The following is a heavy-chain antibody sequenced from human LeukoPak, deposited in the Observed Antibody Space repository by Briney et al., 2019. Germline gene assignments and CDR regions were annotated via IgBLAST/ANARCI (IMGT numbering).Heavy chain of an antibody. CDR2: IKHDGSGD. CDR1: GFTFSSYW. CDR3: GRDQTPFY. Sequence: GGSLKLSCAASGFTFSSYWMTWVRQAPGKGLEWVATIKHDGSGDYYLDSVKGRFTISRDNAKSSMWLQMISLRAEDTAVYYCGRDQTPFYWGQGSLVTVSS. V-gene: IGHV3-7*01. J-gene: IGHJ4*02. D-gene: IGHD2-15*01.